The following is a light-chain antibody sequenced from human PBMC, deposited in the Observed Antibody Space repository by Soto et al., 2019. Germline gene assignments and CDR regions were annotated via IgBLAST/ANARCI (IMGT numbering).Light chain of an antibody. CDR2: GAS. CDR3: QQYNNWPRT. CDR1: QSVSTN. Sequence: ETVMTQSPATLSMSPGERATLSCRASQSVSTNLAWYQQKPGQAPRLLIYGASSWATGIPARFSGSGSGTQFTLTISSLQSEDFAVYYCQQYNNWPRTFGQGTKVEIK. V-gene: IGKV3-15*01. J-gene: IGKJ1*01.